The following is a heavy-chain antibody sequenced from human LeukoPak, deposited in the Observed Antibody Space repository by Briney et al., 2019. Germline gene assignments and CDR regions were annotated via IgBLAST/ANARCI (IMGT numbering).Heavy chain of an antibody. CDR3: ATDYYDSSGYYWRGRDFLD. V-gene: IGHV1-24*01. D-gene: IGHD3-22*01. CDR1: GYTLTELS. CDR2: FDPEDGET. Sequence: ASVKVSCKVSGYTLTELSMHWVRQAPGKGLEWMGGFDPEDGETIYAQKFQGRVTMTEDTSTDTAYMELSSLRSEDTAVYYCATDYYDSSGYYWRGRDFLDWGRGTLVTVSS. J-gene: IGHJ4*02.